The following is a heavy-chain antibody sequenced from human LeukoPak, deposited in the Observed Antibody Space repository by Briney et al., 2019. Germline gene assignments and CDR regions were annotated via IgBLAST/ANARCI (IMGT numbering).Heavy chain of an antibody. V-gene: IGHV1-2*02. Sequence: ASVKVSCKASGYTFTGYFILWVRQAPGQGLEWTGWINPNNGGTKYAQKFQDRVTMTRDTSISTAYMELSRLRSDDTAVYYCARDERYDSSGYPFDYWGQGTLVTVSS. CDR1: GYTFTGYF. CDR3: ARDERYDSSGYPFDY. J-gene: IGHJ4*02. D-gene: IGHD3-22*01. CDR2: INPNNGGT.